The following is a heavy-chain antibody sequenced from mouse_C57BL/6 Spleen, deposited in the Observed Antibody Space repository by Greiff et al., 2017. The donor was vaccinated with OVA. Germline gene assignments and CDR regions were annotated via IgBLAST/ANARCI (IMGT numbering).Heavy chain of an antibody. CDR2: IDPSDSYT. D-gene: IGHD1-1*01. V-gene: IGHV1-50*01. CDR1: GYTFTSYW. CDR3: AMRGAYYGSSSLDY. J-gene: IGHJ2*01. Sequence: QVQLQQPGAELVKPGASVTLSCKASGYTFTSYWMQWVQQRPGQGLEWIGEIDPSDSYTNYNQKFKGKATLTVDTSSSTAYMQLSSLTSEDSAVYYCAMRGAYYGSSSLDYWGQGTTLTVSS.